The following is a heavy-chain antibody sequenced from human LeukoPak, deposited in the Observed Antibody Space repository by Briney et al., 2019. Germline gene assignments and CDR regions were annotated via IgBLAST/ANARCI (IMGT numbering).Heavy chain of an antibody. V-gene: IGHV3-21*01. J-gene: IGHJ4*02. CDR1: AFTFSSYS. D-gene: IGHD1-7*01. CDR3: ARAHNWKYGSFDF. Sequence: WGTLRRSCSASAFTFSSYSMNWLRQAPGQELVWVSCISSSSSYIYYVDSVKGRLTISRDNAKNSLYLQMNSLRAEDTAVYYCARAHNWKYGSFDFWGQGTLVTVSS. CDR2: ISSSSSYI.